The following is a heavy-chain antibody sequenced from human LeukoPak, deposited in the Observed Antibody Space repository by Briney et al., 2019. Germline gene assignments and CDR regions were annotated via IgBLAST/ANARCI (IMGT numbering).Heavy chain of an antibody. CDR2: ISYDGSNK. J-gene: IGHJ4*02. V-gene: IGHV3-30-3*01. CDR3: AREQLAGFDY. CDR1: GFTFSSYA. Sequence: SGGSLRLSCAASGFTFSSYAMHWVRQAPGKGLEWVAVISYDGSNKYYADSVKGRFTISRDNSKNTLYLQKNSLRAEDTAVYYCAREQLAGFDYWGQGTLVTVSS. D-gene: IGHD6-6*01.